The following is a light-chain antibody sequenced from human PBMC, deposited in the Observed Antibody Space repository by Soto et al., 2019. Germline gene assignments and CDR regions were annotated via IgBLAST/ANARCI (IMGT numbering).Light chain of an antibody. CDR1: QTISNNY. Sequence: ETVLTQSPATLSLSPGERATLSCRASQTISNNYLAWYRQKPGQAPRLLIYGASNRATGIADRFSGSGSGTDFTLIISRLEPEDFALYYCQQYGSSPWTFGQGTKLEIK. J-gene: IGKJ1*01. CDR3: QQYGSSPWT. V-gene: IGKV3-20*01. CDR2: GAS.